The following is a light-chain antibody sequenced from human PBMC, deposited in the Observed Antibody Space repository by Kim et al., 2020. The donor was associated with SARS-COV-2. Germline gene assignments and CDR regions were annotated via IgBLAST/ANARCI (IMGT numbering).Light chain of an antibody. Sequence: PGERAHLSCRASQSVSSRYLAWYQQKPGQAPRLLIYGASSRATGIPDRFSGSGSGTDFTLTISRLEPEEFAVYYCQQYGSSPLLTFGGGTKVDSK. V-gene: IGKV3-20*01. CDR2: GAS. CDR3: QQYGSSPLLT. CDR1: QSVSSRY. J-gene: IGKJ4*01.